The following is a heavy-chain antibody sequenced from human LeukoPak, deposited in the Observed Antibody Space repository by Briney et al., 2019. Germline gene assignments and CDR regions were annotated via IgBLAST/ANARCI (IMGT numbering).Heavy chain of an antibody. CDR1: GFNFSNYW. V-gene: IGHV3-7*04. J-gene: IGHJ3*01. D-gene: IGHD4-17*01. Sequence: GGSLRLSCAAAGFNFSNYWMTWVRQAPGKGLEWVANIKQDGTEKYYGDSVKGRFTISRDNAKNSLYLQMNSLRAVDTAVYFCARPTTVTMVDAFDLWGQGTMVTVSS. CDR2: IKQDGTEK. CDR3: ARPTTVTMVDAFDL.